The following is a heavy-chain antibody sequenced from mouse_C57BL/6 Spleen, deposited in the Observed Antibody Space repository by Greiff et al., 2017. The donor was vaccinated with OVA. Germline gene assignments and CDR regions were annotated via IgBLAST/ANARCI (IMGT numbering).Heavy chain of an antibody. Sequence: DVMLVESGGGLVKPGGSLKLSCAASGFTFSDYGMHWVRQAPEKGLEWVAYISSGSSTIYYADTVKGRFTISRDNAKKTLFLQMTSLRSEDTAMYYCARRAGVAGDFDYWGQGTTLTVSS. V-gene: IGHV5-17*01. J-gene: IGHJ2*01. CDR3: ARRAGVAGDFDY. CDR1: GFTFSDYG. CDR2: ISSGSSTI. D-gene: IGHD1-1*01.